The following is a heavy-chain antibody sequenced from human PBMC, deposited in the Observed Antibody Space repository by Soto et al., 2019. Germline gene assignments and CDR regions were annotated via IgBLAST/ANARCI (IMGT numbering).Heavy chain of an antibody. CDR2: ISAYNGNT. Sequence: ASVKVSCKASGYTFTSYGISWVRQAPGQGLEWMGWISAYNGNTNYAQKLQGRVTMTTDTSTSTAYMELRSLRSDDTAVYYCARVADFGVVINWFDPWGQGTLVTVSS. CDR1: GYTFTSYG. CDR3: ARVADFGVVINWFDP. V-gene: IGHV1-18*01. J-gene: IGHJ5*02. D-gene: IGHD3-3*01.